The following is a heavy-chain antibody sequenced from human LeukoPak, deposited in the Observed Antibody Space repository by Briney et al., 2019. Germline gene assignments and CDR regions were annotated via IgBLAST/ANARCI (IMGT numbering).Heavy chain of an antibody. V-gene: IGHV3-9*01. Sequence: PGRSLRLSCAASGSTFDDYAMHWVRQAPGKGLEWVSGISWNSGSIGYADSVKGRFTISRDNAKNSLYLQMNSLRAEDSALYYCAKDVGYSGYDNIDYWGQGTLVTVSS. CDR1: GSTFDDYA. CDR3: AKDVGYSGYDNIDY. D-gene: IGHD5-12*01. CDR2: ISWNSGSI. J-gene: IGHJ4*02.